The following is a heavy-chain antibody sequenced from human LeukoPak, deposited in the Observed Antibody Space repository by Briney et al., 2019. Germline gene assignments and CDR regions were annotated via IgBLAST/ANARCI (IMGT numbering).Heavy chain of an antibody. Sequence: GASVKVSCKASGYTFTGYGISWVRQAPGQGLEWMGGIIPIFGTANYAQKFQGRVTITADESTSTAYMELSSLRSEDTAVYYCAGGGDCESCAFDIWGQGTMVTVSS. J-gene: IGHJ3*02. D-gene: IGHD2-21*02. V-gene: IGHV1-69*13. CDR2: IIPIFGTA. CDR3: AGGGDCESCAFDI. CDR1: GYTFTGYG.